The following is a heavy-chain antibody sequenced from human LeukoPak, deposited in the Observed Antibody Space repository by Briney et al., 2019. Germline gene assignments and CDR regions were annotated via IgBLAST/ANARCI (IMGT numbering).Heavy chain of an antibody. CDR2: IFYSGST. V-gene: IGHV4-39*07. D-gene: IGHD2-15*01. Sequence: SETLSLTCTVSSGSISTSNYYWGWVRQPPGKALEWIGNIFYSGSTYYSPSLKSRVTISVDTSKNQFSLKLSSVTAADTAVYYCARDRGVGGYCSGGSCYSDAFDIWGQGTMVTVSS. CDR1: SGSISTSNYY. J-gene: IGHJ3*02. CDR3: ARDRGVGGYCSGGSCYSDAFDI.